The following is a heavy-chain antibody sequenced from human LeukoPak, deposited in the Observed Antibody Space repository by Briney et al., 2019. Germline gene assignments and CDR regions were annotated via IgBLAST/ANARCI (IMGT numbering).Heavy chain of an antibody. Sequence: GGSLRLSCEGSGFIFSSYAMTWVRQAPGKGLQWVSSISGSGESTYYADSMKGRFTISRDNSRNTLSLQMNSLRAEDTAVYFCAKGWEFRVVIPAAVSWGQGTLVTVSS. CDR2: ISGSGEST. J-gene: IGHJ5*02. V-gene: IGHV3-23*01. CDR3: AKGWEFRVVIPAAVS. CDR1: GFIFSSYA. D-gene: IGHD3-3*01.